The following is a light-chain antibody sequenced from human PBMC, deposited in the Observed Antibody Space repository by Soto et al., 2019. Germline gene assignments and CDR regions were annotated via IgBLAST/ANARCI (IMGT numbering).Light chain of an antibody. J-gene: IGLJ3*02. CDR3: SSYTSSTTLGV. CDR1: NSDVGGYDY. CDR2: EVS. Sequence: QSALTQPASVSGSPGQSITISCTGTNSDVGGYDYVSWYQQHPGKAPKLMIYEVSHRPSGVSNRFSDSRSGNTASLTISGLQAEDEADCYCSSYTSSTTLGVFGGGTQLTVL. V-gene: IGLV2-14*01.